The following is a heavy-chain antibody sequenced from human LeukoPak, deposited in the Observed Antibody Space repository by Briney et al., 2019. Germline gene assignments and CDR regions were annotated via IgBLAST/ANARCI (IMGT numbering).Heavy chain of an antibody. CDR1: GFTFSNYG. CDR2: IFPSGGEI. J-gene: IGHJ4*02. V-gene: IGHV3-23*01. D-gene: IGHD2-8*02. Sequence: GGSLRLSCAASGFTFSNYGLSWVRQAPGKGLEGVSSIFPSGGEIHYADSVRGRFTISRDNSKSTLSLQMNSLRAEDTAIYYCATYRQVLLPFESWGQGTLVTVSS. CDR3: ATYRQVLLPFES.